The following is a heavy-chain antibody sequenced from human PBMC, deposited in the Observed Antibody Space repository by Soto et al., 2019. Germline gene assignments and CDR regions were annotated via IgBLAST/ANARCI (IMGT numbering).Heavy chain of an antibody. CDR1: GGSISSGGYY. J-gene: IGHJ4*02. CDR3: ARVLQSYDSSAAYFDY. Sequence: SETLSLTCTVSGGSISSGGYYWSWIRQHPGKGLEWIGYIYYSGSTYYNPSLKSRVTISVDTSKNQFSLKLSSVTAADTAVYYCARVLQSYDSSAAYFDYWGQGTLVTVSS. CDR2: IYYSGST. V-gene: IGHV4-31*03. D-gene: IGHD3-22*01.